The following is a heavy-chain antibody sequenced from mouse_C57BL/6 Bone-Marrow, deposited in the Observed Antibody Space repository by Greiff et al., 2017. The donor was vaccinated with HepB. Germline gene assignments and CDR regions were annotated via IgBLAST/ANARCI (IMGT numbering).Heavy chain of an antibody. CDR3: AKKSGNYYGSSYYAMDY. J-gene: IGHJ4*01. CDR1: GFSLTSYG. CDR2: IWRGGST. D-gene: IGHD1-1*01. V-gene: IGHV2-5*01. Sequence: QVQLKESGPGLVQPSQSLSITCTVSGFSLTSYGVHWVRQSPGKGLEWLGVIWRGGSTDYNAAFMSRLSITKDNSKSQVFFKMNSLQADDTAIYYCAKKSGNYYGSSYYAMDYWGQGTSVTVSS.